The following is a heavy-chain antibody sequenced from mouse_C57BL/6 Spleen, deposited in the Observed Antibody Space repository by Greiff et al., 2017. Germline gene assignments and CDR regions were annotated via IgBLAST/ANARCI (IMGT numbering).Heavy chain of an antibody. CDR2: ISYDGSN. J-gene: IGHJ3*01. V-gene: IGHV3-6*01. CDR3: ARNYGSSYPFAY. CDR1: SYSITSGYY. Sequence: EVQLQESGPGLVQPSQSLSLTCSVTSYSITSGYYWNWVRQFPGNKLEWMGYISYDGSNNYNPSLKNRISITRDPSKNQFFLKLNSVTTEDTATYYCARNYGSSYPFAYWGQGTLVTVSA. D-gene: IGHD1-1*01.